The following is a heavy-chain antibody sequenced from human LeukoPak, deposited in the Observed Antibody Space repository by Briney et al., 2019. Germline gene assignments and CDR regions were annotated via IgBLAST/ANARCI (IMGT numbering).Heavy chain of an antibody. CDR3: ANLGLAMTGGV. V-gene: IGHV3-33*05. Sequence: GGSLRLSCVASGFTFSSFGMHWVRQAPGKGLEWVAVISYDGSNKYYADSVKGRFTISRDNPKNTLYLQMNSLRAEDTAVYYWANLGLAMTGGVWGKGTTVTISS. J-gene: IGHJ6*04. CDR1: GFTFSSFG. CDR2: ISYDGSNK. D-gene: IGHD2-2*01.